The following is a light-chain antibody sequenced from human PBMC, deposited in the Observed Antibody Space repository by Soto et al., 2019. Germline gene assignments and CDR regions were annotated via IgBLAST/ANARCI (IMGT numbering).Light chain of an antibody. CDR2: GVS. CDR1: SSDVGGYDS. V-gene: IGLV2-14*01. Sequence: QSALTQPASVSGSPGQSIAISCTGTSSDVGGYDSVCWYQQHPGKAPKLIIFGVSNRPSGVSNRFSGSKSGNTASLTISGLQAEDEADYYSCSYTSGSNYVFGAGTKVTVL. J-gene: IGLJ1*01. CDR3: CSYTSGSNYV.